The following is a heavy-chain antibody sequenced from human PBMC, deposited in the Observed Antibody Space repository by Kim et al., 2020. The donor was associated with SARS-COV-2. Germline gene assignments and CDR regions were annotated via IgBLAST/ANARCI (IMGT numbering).Heavy chain of an antibody. J-gene: IGHJ5*02. CDR3: ARRTTTDWGIITMVRGVSNWFDP. CDR1: GGSISSGGYY. V-gene: IGHV4-31*03. CDR2: IYYSGST. D-gene: IGHD3-10*01. Sequence: SETLSLTCTVSGGSISSGGYYWNWIRQHPGKGLEWIGYIYYSGSTYYNPSLKSRVTISVDTSKNQFSLKLSSVTAADTAVYYCARRTTTDWGIITMVRGVSNWFDPWGQGTLVTVSS.